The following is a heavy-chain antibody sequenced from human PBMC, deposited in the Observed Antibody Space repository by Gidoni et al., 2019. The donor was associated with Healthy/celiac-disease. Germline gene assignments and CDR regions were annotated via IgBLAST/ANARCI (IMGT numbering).Heavy chain of an antibody. CDR2: IYSGGST. J-gene: IGHJ4*02. D-gene: IGHD5-18*01. CDR3: AREDTAMVFDY. CDR1: GFTVSSNY. Sequence: EVQLVESGGGLVQHGGSLRLSCAASGFTVSSNYMSWVRQAPWKGLEWVSVIYSGGSTYYADSVKGRFTISRDNSKNTLYLQMNSLRAEDTAVYYCAREDTAMVFDYWGQGTLVTVSS. V-gene: IGHV3-66*02.